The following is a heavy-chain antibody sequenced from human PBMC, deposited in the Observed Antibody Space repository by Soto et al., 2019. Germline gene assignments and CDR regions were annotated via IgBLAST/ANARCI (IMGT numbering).Heavy chain of an antibody. Sequence: SVNVACKSYVCTLSRYAMSAVRQAPGQGVEWIGGIIPIFGTANYAQKFQGRVTITADKSTSTDYMELSSMIYEDTAVYYCARGVREYDSSGYHHLFDYWGQRTLVTVSS. CDR3: ARGVREYDSSGYHHLFDY. CDR2: IIPIFGTA. V-gene: IGHV1-69*06. D-gene: IGHD3-22*01. J-gene: IGHJ4*02. CDR1: VCTLSRYA.